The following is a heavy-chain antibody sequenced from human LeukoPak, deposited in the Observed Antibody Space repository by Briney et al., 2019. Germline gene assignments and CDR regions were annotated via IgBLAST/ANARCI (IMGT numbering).Heavy chain of an antibody. Sequence: ASETLSLTCTVSGGSISSYYWSWIRQPPGKGLEWIGYIYYSGSTNYNPSLKSRVTISVDTSKNQFSLKLSSVTAADTAAYYCARERGDSSGSFDYWGQGTLVTVSS. V-gene: IGHV4-59*01. CDR1: GGSISSYY. CDR3: ARERGDSSGSFDY. CDR2: IYYSGST. J-gene: IGHJ4*02. D-gene: IGHD3-22*01.